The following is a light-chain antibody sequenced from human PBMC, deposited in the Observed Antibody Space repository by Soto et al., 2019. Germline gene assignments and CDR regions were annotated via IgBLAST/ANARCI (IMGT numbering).Light chain of an antibody. CDR2: AAS. V-gene: IGKV1-39*01. J-gene: IGKJ2*01. CDR3: QQIQNIPYT. CDR1: QSITGY. Sequence: DSQMTQSPSSLSASVGDRVMITCRASQSITGYLNWYQQKPGKAHTLLIYAASNLQSVVPSRFSGSGSGTDFTLTISSLQPEDFATYFCQQIQNIPYTCGQGTKLEIK.